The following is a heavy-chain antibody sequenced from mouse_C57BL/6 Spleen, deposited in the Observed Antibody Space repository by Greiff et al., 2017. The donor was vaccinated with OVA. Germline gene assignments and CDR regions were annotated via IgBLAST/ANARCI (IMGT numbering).Heavy chain of an antibody. CDR3: ARDGVYDGFTWFAY. J-gene: IGHJ3*01. CDR2: INPYNGGT. CDR1: GYTFTDYY. V-gene: IGHV1-19*01. Sequence: VQLKQSGPVLVKPGASVKMSCKASGYTFTDYYMNWVKQSHGKSLEWIGVINPYNGGTSYNQKFKGKATLTVDKSSSTAYMELNSLTSEDSAVYYCARDGVYDGFTWFAYWGQGTLVTVSA. D-gene: IGHD2-3*01.